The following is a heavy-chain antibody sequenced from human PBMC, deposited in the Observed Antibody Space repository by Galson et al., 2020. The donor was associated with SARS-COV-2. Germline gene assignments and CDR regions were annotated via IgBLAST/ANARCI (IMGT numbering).Heavy chain of an antibody. J-gene: IGHJ3*02. V-gene: IGHV3-7*01. CDR2: IGEDGIEK. Sequence: GGSLRLSCAASAFRFTQSWMSWVRQTPGRGLEWVANIGEDGIEKYYVDSVKGRFTISRDNAKNSLYLQMNSLRAEDTAVYYCARQETRGFDILGQGTMVTVSS. CDR3: ARQETRGFDI. D-gene: IGHD1-7*01. CDR1: AFRFTQSW.